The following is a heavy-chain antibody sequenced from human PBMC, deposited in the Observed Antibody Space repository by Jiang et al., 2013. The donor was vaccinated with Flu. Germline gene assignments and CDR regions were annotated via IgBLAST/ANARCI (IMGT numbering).Heavy chain of an antibody. D-gene: IGHD3-22*01. V-gene: IGHV3-23*01. CDR2: ISASGSGT. J-gene: IGHJ3*01. CDR1: GFTFSNYA. CDR3: AKDGGTTMIATDAYDV. Sequence: VQLLESGRGLVRPGGSLRLSCAASGFTFSNYAMSWVRQAPGKGLEWVSAISASGSGTYYADSVKGRLTISRDNSKNTVYLQINSLRAEDTAVYYCAKDGGTTMIATDAYDVWGPGTMVTVSS.